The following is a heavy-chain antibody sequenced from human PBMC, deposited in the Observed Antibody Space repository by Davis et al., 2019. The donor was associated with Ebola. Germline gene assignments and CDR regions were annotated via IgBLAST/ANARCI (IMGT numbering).Heavy chain of an antibody. CDR2: VYYSGST. Sequence: PSETLSLTCTVSGGSISSHGDYWGWLRQPPGKGLEWIGSVYYSGSTHYNPSLKSRLTISVDTSKNQFSLKLNSATAADTAVYYCARNNPGIPFDYWGQGTLVIVSS. J-gene: IGHJ4*02. CDR1: GGSISSHGDY. V-gene: IGHV4-39*07. D-gene: IGHD1/OR15-1a*01. CDR3: ARNNPGIPFDY.